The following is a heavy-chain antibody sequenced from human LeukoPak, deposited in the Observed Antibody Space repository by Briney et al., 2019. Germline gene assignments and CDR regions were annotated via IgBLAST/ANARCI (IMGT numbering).Heavy chain of an antibody. Sequence: PGGSLRLSCAASGFTFSSYAMSWVRQAPGKGLEWVAYISDSGGSKYYTDSVKGRFTISRDNSKNTLYLQMNSLRAEDTAVYYCAKSPYGAGDIFDFWGQGTLVTVSS. D-gene: IGHD2-15*01. CDR1: GFTFSSYA. V-gene: IGHV3-23*01. CDR3: AKSPYGAGDIFDF. CDR2: ISDSGGSK. J-gene: IGHJ4*02.